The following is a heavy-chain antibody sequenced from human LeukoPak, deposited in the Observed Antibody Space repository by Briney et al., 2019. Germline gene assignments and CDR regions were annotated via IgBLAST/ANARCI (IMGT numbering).Heavy chain of an antibody. V-gene: IGHV4-59*01. J-gene: IGHJ4*02. CDR2: IYYSGST. D-gene: IGHD4-17*01. CDR3: ARDDYGEGGFDC. Sequence: SETLSLTRTVSGGSISSYYWSWIRQPPGKGLEWIGYIYYSGSTNYNPSLKSRVTISVDTSKNQFSLKLSSVTAADTAGDYCARDDYGEGGFDCWGQGTLVTVSS. CDR1: GGSISSYY.